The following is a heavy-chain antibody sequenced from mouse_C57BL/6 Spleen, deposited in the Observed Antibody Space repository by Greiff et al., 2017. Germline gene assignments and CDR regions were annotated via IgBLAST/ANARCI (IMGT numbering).Heavy chain of an antibody. D-gene: IGHD1-1*02. CDR1: GFTFSSYA. CDR2: ISDGGSYT. V-gene: IGHV5-4*01. Sequence: EVQLVESGGGLVKPGGSLKLSCAASGFTFSSYAMYWVRQTPEKRLEWVATISDGGSYTYYPDNVKGRFTISRVNAKNYLYLQMSHLKSEDTAMYYFSRYRLTGSFAYWGQGTLVTVSA. CDR3: SRYRLTGSFAY. J-gene: IGHJ3*01.